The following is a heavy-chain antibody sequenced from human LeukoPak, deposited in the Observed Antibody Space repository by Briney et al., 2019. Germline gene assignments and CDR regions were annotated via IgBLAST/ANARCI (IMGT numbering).Heavy chain of an antibody. CDR1: GFTFSNAW. Sequence: TGGSLRLSCAASGFTFSNAWMSWVRQAPGKGLEWVGRIKSKTDGGTTDYAAPVKGRFTISRDDSKNTLYLQMNSLKTEDTAVYYCARDRWTLDYYDSTHPGIFDYWGQGTLVTVSS. D-gene: IGHD3-22*01. CDR3: ARDRWTLDYYDSTHPGIFDY. J-gene: IGHJ4*02. CDR2: IKSKTDGGTT. V-gene: IGHV3-15*01.